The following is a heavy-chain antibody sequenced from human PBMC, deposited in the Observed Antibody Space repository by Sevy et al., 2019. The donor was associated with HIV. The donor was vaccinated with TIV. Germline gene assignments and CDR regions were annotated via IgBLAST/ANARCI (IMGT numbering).Heavy chain of an antibody. D-gene: IGHD3-16*01. J-gene: IGHJ4*02. Sequence: GGSLRLSCAASGFTFTDYYMSWIRQTPGKGLEWIAYISGSGSTTHYADSMKGRFTISRDNAENSLFLEMHSLRGDDTAMYYCAQWGGELFVESWGQGTLVTVSS. CDR2: ISGSGSTT. CDR3: AQWGGELFVES. V-gene: IGHV3-11*04. CDR1: GFTFTDYY.